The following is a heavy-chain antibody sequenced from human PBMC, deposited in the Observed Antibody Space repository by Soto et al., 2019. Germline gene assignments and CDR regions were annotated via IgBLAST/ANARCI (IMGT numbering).Heavy chain of an antibody. Sequence: HVQLVQSGAEVKEPGSSVKVSCKDSGGTFSTYSMFWVRQAPGQGLEWMGRIIPMLGIRNYAQRFQDRVTITADKSTATAHMELSSLRSEDTALYYCTIGSWSGEVFDIWGQGTMVTVSS. CDR2: IIPMLGIR. CDR1: GGTFSTYS. V-gene: IGHV1-69*02. CDR3: TIGSWSGEVFDI. D-gene: IGHD2-21*01. J-gene: IGHJ3*02.